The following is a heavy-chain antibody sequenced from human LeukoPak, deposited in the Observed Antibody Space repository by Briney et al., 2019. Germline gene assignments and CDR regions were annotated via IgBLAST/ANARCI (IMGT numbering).Heavy chain of an antibody. CDR1: GGSISSGSYH. V-gene: IGHV4-61*02. Sequence: SETLSLTCTVSGGSISSGSYHWSWIRQPAGKGLEWIGRIYTSGSTNYNPSLKSRVTISIDTSKNQFSLKLSSVTAADTAVYYCAKNGGSYSFDYWGQGTLVTVSS. J-gene: IGHJ4*02. D-gene: IGHD1-26*01. CDR3: AKNGGSYSFDY. CDR2: IYTSGST.